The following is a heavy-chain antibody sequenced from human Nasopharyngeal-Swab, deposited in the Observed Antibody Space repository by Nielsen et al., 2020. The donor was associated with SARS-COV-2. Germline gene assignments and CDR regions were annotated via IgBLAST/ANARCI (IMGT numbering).Heavy chain of an antibody. D-gene: IGHD3-10*01. CDR3: VSAGSIEY. Sequence: GESLKISCVASGFTYTYGMNWVRQAPGKGLEWVSVIWYDGSKKFYAASVKGRFSISSDDSKNTVYLQMCSLRVEDTAVYYCVSAGSIEYWCPGTLVTVSA. V-gene: IGHV3-33*03. J-gene: IGHJ4*02. CDR1: GFTYTYG. CDR2: IWYDGSKK.